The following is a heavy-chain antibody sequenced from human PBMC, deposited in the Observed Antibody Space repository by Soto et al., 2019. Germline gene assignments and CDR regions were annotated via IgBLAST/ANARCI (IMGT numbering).Heavy chain of an antibody. CDR3: TNGRVVGDYF. V-gene: IGHV3-48*02. D-gene: IGHD2-15*01. Sequence: GGSLRLSCAASGFTFSDFSMNWVRQTPEKGLEWVSYISSTSTTIYYADSVKGRFTVSRDNAKNSLFLQMNNLRDEDTAIYYCTNGRVVGDYFWGQGTLVTVSS. J-gene: IGHJ4*02. CDR1: GFTFSDFS. CDR2: ISSTSTTI.